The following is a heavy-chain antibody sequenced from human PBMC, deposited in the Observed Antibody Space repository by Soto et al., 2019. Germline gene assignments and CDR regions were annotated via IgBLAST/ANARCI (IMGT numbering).Heavy chain of an antibody. Sequence: SETLSLTCAVYGGSFSGYYWSWIRQPPGKGLEWIGEINHSGSTNYNPSLKSRVTISVDTSKNQFSLKLSSVTAADTAVYYCARGVRGSSSWYVGYWFDPWGQGTLVTVSS. V-gene: IGHV4-34*01. CDR2: INHSGST. D-gene: IGHD6-13*01. CDR1: GGSFSGYY. CDR3: ARGVRGSSSWYVGYWFDP. J-gene: IGHJ5*02.